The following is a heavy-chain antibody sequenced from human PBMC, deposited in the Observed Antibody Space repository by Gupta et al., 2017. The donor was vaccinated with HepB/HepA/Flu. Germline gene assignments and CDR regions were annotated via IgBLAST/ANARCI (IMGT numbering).Heavy chain of an antibody. J-gene: IGHJ4*02. CDR3: ARGLLLLVAY. V-gene: IGHV3-23*01. Sequence: EVQVLDSGGGLVQPGGSLRLSCVASGFTFSSYAMSWVRQAPGKGLEWVSGSSGTGEKTYYGDSVNGRLTISRDKSKNNVYLQMNTLRDDDTAVYYCARGLLLLVAYWGQGTLVTVSS. CDR2: SSGTGEKT. CDR1: GFTFSSYA. D-gene: IGHD3-22*01.